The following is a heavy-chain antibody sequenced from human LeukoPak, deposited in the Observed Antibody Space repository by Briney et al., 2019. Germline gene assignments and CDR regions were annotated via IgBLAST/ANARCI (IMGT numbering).Heavy chain of an antibody. CDR1: GYTFTSYY. CDR3: ARGLRTVAYYYYYGMDV. J-gene: IGHJ6*02. D-gene: IGHD4-23*01. V-gene: IGHV1-46*01. CDR2: INPSGGGT. Sequence: ASVKVSCKASGYTFTSYYMHWVRQAPGQGLEWMGIINPSGGGTSYAQKFQGRVTMTRDTSTSTVYMELSSLRSEDTAVYYCARGLRTVAYYYYYGMDVWGQGTTVTVSS.